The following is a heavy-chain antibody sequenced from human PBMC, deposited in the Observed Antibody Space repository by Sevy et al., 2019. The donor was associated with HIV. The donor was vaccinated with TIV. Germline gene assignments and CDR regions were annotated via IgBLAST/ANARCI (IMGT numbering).Heavy chain of an antibody. CDR3: ARAWDDGFDY. CDR1: GFTFSNHA. J-gene: IGHJ4*02. D-gene: IGHD1-1*01. CDR2: ISYDGSNK. Sequence: GGSLRLSCAGSGFTFSNHAMHWVRQAPGKGLEWVAFISYDGSNKYYADSVKGQFTISRDNSQNTLYLQVNGLRAEDTAVYYCARAWDDGFDYWGQGTLVTVSS. V-gene: IGHV3-30-3*01.